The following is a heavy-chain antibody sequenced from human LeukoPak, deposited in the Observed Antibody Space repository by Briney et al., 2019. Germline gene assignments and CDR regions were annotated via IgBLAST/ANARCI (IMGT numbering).Heavy chain of an antibody. CDR3: ARGRGLGDV. CDR1: GFIVSDTY. V-gene: IGHV3-53*01. Sequence: GGSLRLSCAASGFIVSDTYMAWVRQAPGKGLEWVSLIYRGDSTCYADSVKGRFTISRDTSKNTLYLQMDSLRPEDTAVYYCARGRGLGDVWGQGTTVTVSS. CDR2: IYRGDST. D-gene: IGHD3-10*01. J-gene: IGHJ6*02.